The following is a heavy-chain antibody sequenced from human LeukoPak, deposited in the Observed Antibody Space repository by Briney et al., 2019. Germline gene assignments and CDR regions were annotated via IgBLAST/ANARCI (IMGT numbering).Heavy chain of an antibody. D-gene: IGHD7-27*01. V-gene: IGHV3-66*04. Sequence: PGGSLRLSCAPSGLTVSSNYMIWVPQAPGKGMDCVSITDSGDSKYYADSVKGSFTISRDNSKNTLYIQMNSLRAEDTAVYYCARLTNRAIDYWGQGTLVTAS. CDR3: ARLTNRAIDY. J-gene: IGHJ4*02. CDR2: TDSGDSK. CDR1: GLTVSSNY.